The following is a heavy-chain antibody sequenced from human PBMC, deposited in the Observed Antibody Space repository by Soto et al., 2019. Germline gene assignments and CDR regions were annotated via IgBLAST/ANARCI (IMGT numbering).Heavy chain of an antibody. V-gene: IGHV3-33*01. CDR1: GFTFSSYG. J-gene: IGHJ6*02. Sequence: RRLSCAASGFTFSSYGMHWVRQAPGKGLEWVAVIWYDGSNKYYADSVKGRFTISRDNSKNTLYLQMNSLRAEDTAVYYCARDKQQNFYYYYYGMDVWGQGTTVTVSS. CDR3: ARDKQQNFYYYYYGMDV. CDR2: IWYDGSNK. D-gene: IGHD6-13*01.